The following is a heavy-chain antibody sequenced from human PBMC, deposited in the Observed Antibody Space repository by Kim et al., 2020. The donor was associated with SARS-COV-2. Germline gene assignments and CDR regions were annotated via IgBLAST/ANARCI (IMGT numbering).Heavy chain of an antibody. CDR2: ISIGHDDT. CDR3: ARGSGWAFDY. Sequence: VKVSCKASGYTFINYVMHWVRQAPGQRLEWMGLISIGHDDTKYSQKFRGRVTITRDTTASTAYMELSSLRSEDTAVYYCARGSGWAFDYWGQGTLVTVAS. J-gene: IGHJ4*02. CDR1: GYTFINYV. D-gene: IGHD6-19*01. V-gene: IGHV1-3*04.